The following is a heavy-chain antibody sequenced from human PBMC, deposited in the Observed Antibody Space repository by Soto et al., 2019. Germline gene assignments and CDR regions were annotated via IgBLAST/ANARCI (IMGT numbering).Heavy chain of an antibody. CDR2: IWYDGSNK. Sequence: HPGVSLRLSFAASGFTFSSYGMHWFRQAPGKGLEWVAVIWYDGSNKYYADSVKGRFTISRDNSKNTLYLQMNSLRAEDTAVYYCARSSIGSRPFDYWGQGTLVTVSS. D-gene: IGHD6-19*01. CDR1: GFTFSSYG. CDR3: ARSSIGSRPFDY. J-gene: IGHJ4*02. V-gene: IGHV3-33*01.